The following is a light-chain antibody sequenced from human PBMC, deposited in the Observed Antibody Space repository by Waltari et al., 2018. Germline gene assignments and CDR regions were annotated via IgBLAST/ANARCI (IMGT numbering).Light chain of an antibody. Sequence: EIVLTQSPATLSLSPGDRATLSCRASESVVSYLAWFQQKAGQAPRLLIYDASNRPTGIPDKFTGSGSGTDFTLTISSLEPDDFAVYFCQQRNSWPWTFGQGTKLDI. CDR2: DAS. V-gene: IGKV3-11*01. J-gene: IGKJ2*01. CDR1: ESVVSY. CDR3: QQRNSWPWT.